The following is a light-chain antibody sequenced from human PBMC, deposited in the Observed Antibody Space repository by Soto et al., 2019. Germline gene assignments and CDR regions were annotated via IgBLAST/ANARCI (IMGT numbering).Light chain of an antibody. CDR2: GNS. Sequence: QSVLTQPPSVSGAPGQRVTISCTGSSSNIGAGYDVHWYQQLPGTAPKLLIYGNSNRPSGVPDRFSGSKSGTSASLATTGLQAADEADYYCQSYDSSLSGWVFGGGTKLTVL. J-gene: IGLJ3*02. V-gene: IGLV1-40*01. CDR1: SSNIGAGYD. CDR3: QSYDSSLSGWV.